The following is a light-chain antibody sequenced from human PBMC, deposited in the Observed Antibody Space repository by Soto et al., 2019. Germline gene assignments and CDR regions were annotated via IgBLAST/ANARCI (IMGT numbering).Light chain of an antibody. V-gene: IGKV1-5*01. CDR1: QTISGW. CDR3: LQYNGYYRT. CDR2: DAS. Sequence: DIQMTQSPSTLSASVGDTVTITCRASQTISGWLAWYQQRPGKAPNLLIFDASTLESGVPSRFSGSGSGTPFTLTISSLQSDDCATYYCLQYNGYYRTFGQGTKVEIK. J-gene: IGKJ1*01.